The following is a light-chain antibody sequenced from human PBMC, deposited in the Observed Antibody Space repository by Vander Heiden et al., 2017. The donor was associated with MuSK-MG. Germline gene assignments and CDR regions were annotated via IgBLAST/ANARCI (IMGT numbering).Light chain of an antibody. V-gene: IGKV1-39*01. CDR1: QSIARY. CDR2: AAS. Sequence: DIQMTQSPSPLSASVGDRVTITCRPSQSIARYLNWYQQKPGKAPKLVIYAASNLQSGVPPRFSGSGSGTDFTLTISGLRPEDFATYYCQQSVNSPYTFGQGTKLEIK. J-gene: IGKJ2*01. CDR3: QQSVNSPYT.